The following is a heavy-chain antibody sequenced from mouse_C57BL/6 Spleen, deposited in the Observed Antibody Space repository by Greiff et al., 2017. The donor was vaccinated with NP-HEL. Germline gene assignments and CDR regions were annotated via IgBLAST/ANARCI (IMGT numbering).Heavy chain of an antibody. Sequence: VQLQQPGAELVKPGASVKMSCKASGYTFTSYWITWVKQRPGQGLEWIGDIYPGSGSTNYNEKFKGKSTLTVDKSSSTAYMQLSSLTSEDSAVYYCARRDGYSDYWGQGTTLTVSS. CDR2: IYPGSGST. D-gene: IGHD2-3*01. CDR1: GYTFTSYW. CDR3: ARRDGYSDY. J-gene: IGHJ2*01. V-gene: IGHV1-55*01.